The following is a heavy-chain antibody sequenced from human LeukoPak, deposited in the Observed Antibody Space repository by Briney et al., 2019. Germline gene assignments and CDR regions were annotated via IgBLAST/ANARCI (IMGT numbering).Heavy chain of an antibody. Sequence: GGSLRLSCAASGFTFSSYAMHWVRQAPGKGLEWVAVISYDGSNKYYADSVKGRFTISRDNSKNTLYLQMNSLRAEDTAVYYCARALNILTFDYWGRGTLVTVSS. J-gene: IGHJ4*02. D-gene: IGHD3-9*01. V-gene: IGHV3-30*04. CDR2: ISYDGSNK. CDR1: GFTFSSYA. CDR3: ARALNILTFDY.